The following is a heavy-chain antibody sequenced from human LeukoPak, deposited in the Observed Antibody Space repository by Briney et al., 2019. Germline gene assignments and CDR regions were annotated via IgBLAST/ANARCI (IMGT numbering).Heavy chain of an antibody. CDR3: ARAYDSSGYYFYWFDP. Sequence: GESLKISCKGSGYSFTSYWIGWVRQLPGKGLEWMGIIYPGDSDTRYSPSFQGQVTISADKSISTAYLQWSSLKASDTAMYYCARAYDSSGYYFYWFDPWGQGTLVTVSS. V-gene: IGHV5-51*01. CDR2: IYPGDSDT. J-gene: IGHJ5*02. CDR1: GYSFTSYW. D-gene: IGHD3-22*01.